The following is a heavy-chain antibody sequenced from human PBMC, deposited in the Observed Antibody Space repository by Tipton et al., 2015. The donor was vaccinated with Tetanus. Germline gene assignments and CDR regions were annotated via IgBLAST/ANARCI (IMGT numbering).Heavy chain of an antibody. V-gene: IGHV3-48*01. Sequence: SLRLSCAASGFTFSSYSMNWVRHAPGKWLEWVSYISSSRSTIYYADSVKGRFTISRDNAKNSLYLQMNSLRAEDTAVYYCARGGYCSGGSCYSVLDYWGQGTLVTVSS. CDR1: GFTFSSYS. J-gene: IGHJ4*02. D-gene: IGHD2-15*01. CDR2: ISSSRSTI. CDR3: ARGGYCSGGSCYSVLDY.